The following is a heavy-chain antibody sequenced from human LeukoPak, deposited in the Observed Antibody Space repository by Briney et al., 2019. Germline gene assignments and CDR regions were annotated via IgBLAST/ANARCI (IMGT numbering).Heavy chain of an antibody. D-gene: IGHD6-19*01. Sequence: ASVRVSCKSSGGTFSNSGFTWVRQAPGEGLEWMGWINPQSGGTHYAQKFQGRVTMTRDTSITTAYMELSRLTSDDTALYYCARNIGVGPNGDSWGQGTLVTVSS. V-gene: IGHV1-2*02. CDR3: ARNIGVGPNGDS. J-gene: IGHJ4*02. CDR2: INPQSGGT. CDR1: GGTFSNSG.